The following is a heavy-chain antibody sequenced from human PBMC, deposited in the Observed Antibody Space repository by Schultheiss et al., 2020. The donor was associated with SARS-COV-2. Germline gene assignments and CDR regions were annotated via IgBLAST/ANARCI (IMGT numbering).Heavy chain of an antibody. CDR1: GGSFSGYY. D-gene: IGHD1-26*01. V-gene: IGHV4-34*01. CDR2: INHSGST. J-gene: IGHJ4*02. Sequence: SETLSLTCAVYGGSFSGYYWSWIRQPPGKGLEWIGEINHSGSTNYNPSLKSRVTISVDTSKNQFSLKLSSVTAADTAVYYCARAPTSGSYWGRGVYFDYWGQGTLVTVSS. CDR3: ARAPTSGSYWGRGVYFDY.